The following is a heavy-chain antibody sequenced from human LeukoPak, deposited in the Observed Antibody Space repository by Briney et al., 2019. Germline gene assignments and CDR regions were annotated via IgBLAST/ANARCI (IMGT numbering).Heavy chain of an antibody. V-gene: IGHV4-59*01. J-gene: IGHJ4*02. CDR2: IYYSGST. CDR3: ASTREPRIRLFDY. CDR1: GGSISSYY. Sequence: KPSETLSLTCTVSGGSISSYYWSWIRQPPGKALEWIGYIYYSGSTNYNPSLKSRVTISVDTSKNQFSLKLSSVTAADTAVYYCASTREPRIRLFDYWGQGTLVTVSP. D-gene: IGHD1-14*01.